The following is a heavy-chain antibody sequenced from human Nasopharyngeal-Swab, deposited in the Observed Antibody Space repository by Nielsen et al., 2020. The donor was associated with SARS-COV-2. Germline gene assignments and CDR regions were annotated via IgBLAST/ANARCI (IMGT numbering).Heavy chain of an antibody. CDR1: GGSISSGGYY. CDR3: VRLYDSTDYYYGMDV. V-gene: IGHV4-31*03. D-gene: IGHD2/OR15-2a*01. Sequence: LRLSCTVSGGSISSGGYYWSWIRQHPGKGLEWIGYIYYSGSTYYNPSLKSRVTISVDTSKNQFSLKLSSVTAADTAVYYCVRLYDSTDYYYGMDVWGQGTTVTVSS. CDR2: IYYSGST. J-gene: IGHJ6*02.